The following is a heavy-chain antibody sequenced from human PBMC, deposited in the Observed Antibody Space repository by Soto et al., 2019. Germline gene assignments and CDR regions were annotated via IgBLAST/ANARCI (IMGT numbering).Heavy chain of an antibody. V-gene: IGHV4-30-4*08. J-gene: IGHJ6*02. CDR2: IYYSGST. CDR3: ARDRPQYYYDGSGNRRHFLYGLDV. Sequence: SETLSRTCTGSGGSISSRDYYWNWTRQPAGKGLEWVGHIYYSGSTSYNPSLKSRLNISVDTSKNQFSLTLRSVTAADTAVYYCARDRPQYYYDGSGNRRHFLYGLDVWGPGTTVTVSS. CDR1: GGSISSRDYY. D-gene: IGHD3-22*01.